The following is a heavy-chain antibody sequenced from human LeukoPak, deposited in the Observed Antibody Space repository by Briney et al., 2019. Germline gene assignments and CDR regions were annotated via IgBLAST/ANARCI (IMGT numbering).Heavy chain of an antibody. CDR2: IIPILGIA. D-gene: IGHD1-1*01. Sequence: SVKVSCKASGGTFSSYAISWVRQAPGQGLEWMGRIIPILGIANYAQKFQGRVTITVDKSTSTAYMELSSLRSEDTAVYYCARLETTGTTRGDYWGQGTLVTVSS. CDR3: ARLETTGTTRGDY. CDR1: GGTFSSYA. V-gene: IGHV1-69*04. J-gene: IGHJ4*02.